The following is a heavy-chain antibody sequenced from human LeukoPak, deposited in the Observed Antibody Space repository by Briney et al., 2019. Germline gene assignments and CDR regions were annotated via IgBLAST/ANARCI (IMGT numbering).Heavy chain of an antibody. J-gene: IGHJ6*02. CDR3: ARLREQQWLVPYYYYGLDV. CDR2: IYPGDSDT. D-gene: IGHD6-19*01. V-gene: IGHV5-51*01. CDR1: GYSFASYW. Sequence: GESLKISCKGSGYSFASYWIGWVRQMPGKGLEWMGVIYPGDSDTRYSPSFQGQVTISADKSISTAYPQWSSLKASDTAMYYCARLREQQWLVPYYYYGLDVWGQGTTVTVSS.